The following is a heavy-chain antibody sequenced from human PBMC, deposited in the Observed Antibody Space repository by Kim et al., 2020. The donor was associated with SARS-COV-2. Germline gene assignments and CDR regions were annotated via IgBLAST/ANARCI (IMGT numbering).Heavy chain of an antibody. CDR1: GFTFSSYG. V-gene: IGHV3-64D*06. CDR2: ISNTGSSR. J-gene: IGHJ5*02. Sequence: GGSLRLSCSASGFTFSSYGLHWVRQAPGKGLEYVSGISNTGSSRYYADSVKGRFTISRDNSKNTLYLQMSSLRAEDSAVYYCVKRRPDGFDTWGQGTLV. CDR3: VKRRPDGFDT.